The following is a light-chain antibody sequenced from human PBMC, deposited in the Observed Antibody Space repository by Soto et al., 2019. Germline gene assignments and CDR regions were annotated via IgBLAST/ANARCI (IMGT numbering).Light chain of an antibody. J-gene: IGLJ3*02. V-gene: IGLV2-14*01. CDR3: TSYAGINNLGV. Sequence: QLVLTQPASVSGSPGQSITISCTGTSSDVGGYNYVSWYQQHPGKAPKLMIYEVSNRPSGVSNRFSGSKSGNTASLTISGLQAEDEADYYCTSYAGINNLGVFGGGTKLTVL. CDR2: EVS. CDR1: SSDVGGYNY.